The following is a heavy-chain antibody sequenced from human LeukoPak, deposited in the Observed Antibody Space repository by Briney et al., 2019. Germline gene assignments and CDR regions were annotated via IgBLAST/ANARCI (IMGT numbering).Heavy chain of an antibody. CDR3: ARDGWLASYSGYKTGYDY. CDR1: GFTFSSYG. CDR2: IWYDGSNK. D-gene: IGHD5-12*01. J-gene: IGHJ4*02. Sequence: GRSLRLSCAASGFTFSSYGMHWVRQPPGKGLEWVAVIWYDGSNKYYADSVKGRFTISRDNSKNTLYLQMNSLRAEDTAVYYCARDGWLASYSGYKTGYDYWGQGTLVTVSS. V-gene: IGHV3-33*01.